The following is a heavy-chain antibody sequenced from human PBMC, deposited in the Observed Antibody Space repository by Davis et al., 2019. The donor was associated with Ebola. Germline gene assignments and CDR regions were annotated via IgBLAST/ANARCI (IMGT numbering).Heavy chain of an antibody. D-gene: IGHD1-26*01. CDR2: VYHTGGT. CDR1: GGSITGYY. CDR3: ARDISYGGSYPTPGY. J-gene: IGHJ4*02. Sequence: MPSETLSLTCTVSGGSITGYYWSWIRQPPGKGLEWIGYVYHTGGTEYNPSLKSRVTMSVDTSRSQFSLRLSSVTAADTAVYYCARDISYGGSYPTPGYWGQGTLVTVSS. V-gene: IGHV4-59*13.